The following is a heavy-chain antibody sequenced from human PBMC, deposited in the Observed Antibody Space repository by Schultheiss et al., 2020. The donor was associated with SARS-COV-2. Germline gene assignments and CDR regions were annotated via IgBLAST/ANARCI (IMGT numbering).Heavy chain of an antibody. V-gene: IGHV3-23*01. Sequence: GGSLRLSCAASGFTFSSYAMSWVRQAPGKGLEWVSAISGSGGSTYYADSVKGRFTISRDNSKNTLYLQMNSLRAEDTAVYYCASLVGATRGYNWFDPWGQGTLVTVSS. CDR3: ASLVGATRGYNWFDP. J-gene: IGHJ5*02. CDR2: ISGSGGST. CDR1: GFTFSSYA. D-gene: IGHD1-26*01.